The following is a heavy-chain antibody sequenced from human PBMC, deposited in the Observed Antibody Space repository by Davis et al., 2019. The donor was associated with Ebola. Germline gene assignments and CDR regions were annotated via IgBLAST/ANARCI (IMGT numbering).Heavy chain of an antibody. D-gene: IGHD5-18*01. Sequence: MPSETLSLTCTVSGGSIRTHYWSWIRQSPGKGLEWIGYGYYGGSTYYNPSLKSRVTISVDTSKNQFSLKLSSVTAADTAVYYCARQGRGYSYGLFDYWGQGTLVTVSS. V-gene: IGHV4-59*08. J-gene: IGHJ4*02. CDR1: GGSIRTHY. CDR3: ARQGRGYSYGLFDY. CDR2: GYYGGST.